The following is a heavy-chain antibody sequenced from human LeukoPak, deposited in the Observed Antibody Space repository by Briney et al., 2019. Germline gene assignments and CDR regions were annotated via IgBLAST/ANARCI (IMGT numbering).Heavy chain of an antibody. CDR3: ARRVDSYWFFDY. V-gene: IGHV5-51*01. J-gene: IGHJ4*02. D-gene: IGHD1-26*01. CDR1: GYSFTNYW. CDR2: IYPGDSDT. Sequence: PGESLKISCKGSGYSFTNYWIGWVCQMPGKGLEWMGIIYPGDSDTRYIPSFQGQVTISADKSINTAYLQWSSLKASDTAMYYCARRVDSYWFFDYWGQGTLVTVSS.